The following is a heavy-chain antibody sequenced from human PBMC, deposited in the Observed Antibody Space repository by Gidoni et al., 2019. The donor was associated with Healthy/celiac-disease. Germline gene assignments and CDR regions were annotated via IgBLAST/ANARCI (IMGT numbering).Heavy chain of an antibody. CDR2: FDPEDGET. J-gene: IGHJ4*02. D-gene: IGHD6-6*01. CDR1: GYTLTELY. V-gene: IGHV1-24*01. CDR3: ATVIAARFGYGY. Sequence: QVQLVQSGAEVKKPGASVKVSCKVSGYTLTELYMHWVRQSPGKGLEWMGGFDPEDGETIYAQKFQGRVTMTEDTSTDTAYMELSSLRSEDTAVYYCATVIAARFGYGYWGQGTLVTVSS.